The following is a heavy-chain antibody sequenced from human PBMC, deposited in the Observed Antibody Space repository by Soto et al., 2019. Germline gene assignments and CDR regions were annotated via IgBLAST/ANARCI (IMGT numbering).Heavy chain of an antibody. CDR1: GFTFSSYW. D-gene: IGHD1-26*01. Sequence: GGSLRLSCAASGFTFSSYWMHWVRQAPGKGLVWVSRINSDGSSTSYADSVKGRFTISRDNAKNTLYLQMNSLRAEDTAVYYCARVVREGATRYYYYGMDVWGQGTTVTVSS. V-gene: IGHV3-74*01. CDR2: INSDGSST. CDR3: ARVVREGATRYYYYGMDV. J-gene: IGHJ6*02.